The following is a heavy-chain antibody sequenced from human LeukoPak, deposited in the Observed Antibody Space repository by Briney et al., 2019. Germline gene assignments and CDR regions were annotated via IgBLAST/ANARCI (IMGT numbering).Heavy chain of an antibody. D-gene: IGHD3-3*01. CDR2: ISYDGSNK. CDR3: ARDPITIFGVVTNYYYYGMDV. CDR1: GFTFSSYG. J-gene: IGHJ6*02. V-gene: IGHV3-30*03. Sequence: GGSLRLSCAASGFTFSSYGMHWVRQAPGKGLEWVAVISYDGSNKYYADSVKGRFTISRDNSKNTLYLQMNSLRAEDTAVYYCARDPITIFGVVTNYYYYGMDVWGQGTTVTVSS.